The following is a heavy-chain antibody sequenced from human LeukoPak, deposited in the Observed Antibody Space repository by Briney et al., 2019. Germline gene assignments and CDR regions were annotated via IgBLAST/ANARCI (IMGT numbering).Heavy chain of an antibody. CDR1: GFTFSRYW. Sequence: PGGALRLSCTASGFTFSRYWMSWVCQAPGEGLEWVANIKQDGSEKYYVDSLKGRFTISRDNDKNSLYLQMNSLRAEDTAVYYCARDVVVVAAIYFDYWGQGTVVTVTS. V-gene: IGHV3-7*01. CDR3: ARDVVVVAAIYFDY. CDR2: IKQDGSEK. D-gene: IGHD2-15*01. J-gene: IGHJ4*02.